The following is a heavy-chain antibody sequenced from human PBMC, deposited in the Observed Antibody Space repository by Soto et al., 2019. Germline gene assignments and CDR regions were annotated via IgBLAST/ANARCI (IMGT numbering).Heavy chain of an antibody. V-gene: IGHV3-48*02. J-gene: IGHJ5*01. CDR1: VFSCSTYN. Sequence: RLCCAASVFSCSTYNMDWVRQAPGKRPEWIAYISTTSFTIYYADSVKGRFTISRDNDRNSLYLEMNSLRDEDTAVYYCARDRCYDGTCYSASDSWGQGTLVTVSS. D-gene: IGHD2-15*01. CDR3: ARDRCYDGTCYSASDS. CDR2: ISTTSFTI.